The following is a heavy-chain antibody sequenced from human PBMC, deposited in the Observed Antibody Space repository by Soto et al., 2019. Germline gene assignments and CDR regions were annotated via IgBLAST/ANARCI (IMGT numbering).Heavy chain of an antibody. Sequence: QVQLVQSGAEVKKPGSSVKVSCKDSGGTFSTYSMLWVRQAPGQGLEWMGRIIPMLGVRNYAQRFQDRVTITADKSTATVNMELSSLRSEDTALYYCTIGSWSGEVFDIWGQGTMVTVSS. CDR3: TIGSWSGEVFDI. J-gene: IGHJ3*02. V-gene: IGHV1-69*02. CDR1: GGTFSTYS. D-gene: IGHD2-21*01. CDR2: IIPMLGVR.